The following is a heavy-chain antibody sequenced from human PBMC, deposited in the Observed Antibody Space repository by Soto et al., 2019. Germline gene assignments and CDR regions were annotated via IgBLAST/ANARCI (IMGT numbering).Heavy chain of an antibody. CDR2: IIPIFGTA. Sequence: SVKVSCKASGGTFSSYAISWVRQAPGQGLEWMGGIIPIFGTANYAQKFQGRVTITADKSTSTAYMELSSLRSEDTAVYYCARDRSRIQLWLPYYYYGMDVWGQGTTVTVSS. D-gene: IGHD5-18*01. CDR3: ARDRSRIQLWLPYYYYGMDV. J-gene: IGHJ6*02. CDR1: GGTFSSYA. V-gene: IGHV1-69*06.